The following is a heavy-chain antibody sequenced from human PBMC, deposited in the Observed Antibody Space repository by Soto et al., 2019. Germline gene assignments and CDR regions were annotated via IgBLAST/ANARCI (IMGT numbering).Heavy chain of an antibody. Sequence: GGSLRLSCAASEFTFSSYWMHWVRQAPGKGLVWVSRINSDGSSTNYADSVKGRFTISRDNAKNTLYLQIDSLRAEDTAVYYCAREGFSYGYGYYYYNGMDVWGQGTTVTVSS. CDR2: INSDGSST. J-gene: IGHJ6*02. V-gene: IGHV3-74*01. CDR1: EFTFSSYW. D-gene: IGHD5-18*01. CDR3: AREGFSYGYGYYYYNGMDV.